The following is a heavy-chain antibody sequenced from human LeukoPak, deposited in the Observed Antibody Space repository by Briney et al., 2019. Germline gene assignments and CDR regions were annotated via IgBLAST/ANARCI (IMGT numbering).Heavy chain of an antibody. Sequence: GGSLRLSCAASGFTVSSNYMSWVRQAPGKGLEWVSVIYSGTSTYYADSVKGRFTISRDNSKNTLYLQMNSLRAEDTAVYYCAKDSIAAAGYYFDYWGQGTLVTVSS. CDR3: AKDSIAAAGYYFDY. J-gene: IGHJ4*02. CDR2: IYSGTST. D-gene: IGHD6-13*01. V-gene: IGHV3-53*01. CDR1: GFTVSSNY.